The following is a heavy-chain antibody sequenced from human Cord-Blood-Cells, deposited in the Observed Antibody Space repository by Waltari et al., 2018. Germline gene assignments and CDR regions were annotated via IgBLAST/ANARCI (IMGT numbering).Heavy chain of an antibody. CDR1: GFTFSIYW. CDR2: IKQDGSEK. Sequence: EVQLVESGGGWVQPGGSLRLSCAASGFTFSIYWMSWVRQAPGKGLEWVANIKQDGSEKYYVDSVKGRFTIARDNAKNSLYLQMNSLRAEDTAVYYCARGVTFDYWGQGTLVTVSS. D-gene: IGHD4-4*01. J-gene: IGHJ4*02. CDR3: ARGVTFDY. V-gene: IGHV3-7*01.